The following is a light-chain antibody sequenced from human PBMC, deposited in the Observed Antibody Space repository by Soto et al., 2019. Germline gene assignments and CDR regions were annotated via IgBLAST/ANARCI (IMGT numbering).Light chain of an antibody. CDR2: KAS. CDR1: QTISSW. Sequence: DIQMTQSPSTLSGSVGDRVTITCRASQTISSWLAWYQQKPGKAPKLLIYKASTLKSGVPSRFSGSGSGTDFTLTISSLQPEDFATYYCQQSYSTPPITFGQGTRLENK. CDR3: QQSYSTPPIT. V-gene: IGKV1-5*03. J-gene: IGKJ5*01.